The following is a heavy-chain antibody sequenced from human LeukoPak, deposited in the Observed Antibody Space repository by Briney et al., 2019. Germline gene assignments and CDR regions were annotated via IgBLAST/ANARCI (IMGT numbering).Heavy chain of an antibody. CDR1: GGSISSSNW. CDR2: IYHSGST. D-gene: IGHD3-10*01. V-gene: IGHV4-4*02. CDR3: ARVVKNGSRSYSPPLGG. Sequence: SETLSLTCTVSGGSISSSNWWSWVRQPPGKGLEWIGEIYHSGSTNYNPSLKSRVTISVDKSKNQFSLKLSSVTAADTAVYYCARVVKNGSRSYSPPLGGWGQGTLVTVSS. J-gene: IGHJ4*02.